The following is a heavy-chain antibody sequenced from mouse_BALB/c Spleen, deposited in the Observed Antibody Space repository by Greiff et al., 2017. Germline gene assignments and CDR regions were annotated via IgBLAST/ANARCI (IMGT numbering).Heavy chain of an antibody. D-gene: IGHD1-2*01. CDR2: IRNKANGYTT. V-gene: IGHV7-3*02. J-gene: IGHJ4*01. CDR1: GFTFTDYY. Sequence: EVKLMESGGGLVQPGGSLRLSCATSGFTFTDYYMSWVRQPPGKALEWLGFIRNKANGYTTEYSASVKGRFTISRDNSQSILYLQMNTLRAEDSATYYCARPTATGYAMDYWGQGTSVTVSS. CDR3: ARPTATGYAMDY.